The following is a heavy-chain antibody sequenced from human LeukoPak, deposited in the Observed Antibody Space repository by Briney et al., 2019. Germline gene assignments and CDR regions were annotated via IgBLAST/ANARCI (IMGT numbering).Heavy chain of an antibody. Sequence: PGGSLRLSCEASTFIFRSYAMSWVRQAPGKGLEWVSSISSSSSYIYYADSVKGRFTISRDNAKNSLYLQMNSLRAEDTAVYYCARSRQQPDYWGQGTLVTVSS. D-gene: IGHD6-13*01. V-gene: IGHV3-21*01. CDR2: ISSSSSYI. J-gene: IGHJ4*02. CDR1: TFIFRSYA. CDR3: ARSRQQPDY.